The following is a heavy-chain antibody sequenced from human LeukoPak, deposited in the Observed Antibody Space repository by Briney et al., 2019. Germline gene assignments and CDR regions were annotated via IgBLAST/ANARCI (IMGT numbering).Heavy chain of an antibody. D-gene: IGHD3-10*01. CDR2: ISPIFGTA. Sequence: ASVKVSCKASGYTFSSYDISWVRQAPGQGLEWRGGISPIFGTANYAQKFQGRVTITADESTSTAYVELSSLRSEAPAVYSCARATMVRGVALYYMAVWGKGTTVTVSS. J-gene: IGHJ6*03. CDR3: ARATMVRGVALYYMAV. V-gene: IGHV1-69*13. CDR1: GYTFSSYD.